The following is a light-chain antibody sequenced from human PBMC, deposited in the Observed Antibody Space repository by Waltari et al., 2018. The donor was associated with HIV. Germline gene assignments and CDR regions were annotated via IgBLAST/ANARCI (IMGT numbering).Light chain of an antibody. CDR1: SGHNNYA. CDR3: QTWDTGIQV. CDR2: VGTNGSH. J-gene: IGLJ3*02. Sequence: QVVLTQSPSASASLGASVKLTCTLSSGHNNYAIAWHQQQPEKGPRYLMRVGTNGSHIKGDGNPDRFSSSSSGTERCLIISSLQSEDEADYYCQTWDTGIQVFGGGTKLTVL. V-gene: IGLV4-69*01.